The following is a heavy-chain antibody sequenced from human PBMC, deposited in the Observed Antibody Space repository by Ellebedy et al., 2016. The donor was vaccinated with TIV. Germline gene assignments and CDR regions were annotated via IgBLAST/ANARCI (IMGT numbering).Heavy chain of an antibody. Sequence: MPSETLSLTCTVSGGSISNYYWSRIRQTPGKGLEWIGNIFDTGSTNHNPSLKSRVTMSVGASRTQFFLELSSVTAADSAVYYCARIPPPRPYIYGFYYMDVWGKGTTVTVSS. V-gene: IGHV4-59*01. CDR2: IFDTGST. D-gene: IGHD5-18*01. J-gene: IGHJ6*03. CDR1: GGSISNYY. CDR3: ARIPPPRPYIYGFYYMDV.